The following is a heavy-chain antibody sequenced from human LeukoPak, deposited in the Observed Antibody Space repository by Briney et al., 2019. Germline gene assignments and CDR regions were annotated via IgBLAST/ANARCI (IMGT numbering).Heavy chain of an antibody. D-gene: IGHD6-6*01. CDR3: AKDGGAAASPDFDY. Sequence: GGSLRLSCAASGFTFSSYGMHWVRQAPGKGLEWVAVISYDGSNKYYADSVKGRFTISRDNSKNTLYLQMNSLRAEDTAVYYCAKDGGAAASPDFDYWGQGTLVTVSS. CDR1: GFTFSSYG. V-gene: IGHV3-30*18. J-gene: IGHJ4*02. CDR2: ISYDGSNK.